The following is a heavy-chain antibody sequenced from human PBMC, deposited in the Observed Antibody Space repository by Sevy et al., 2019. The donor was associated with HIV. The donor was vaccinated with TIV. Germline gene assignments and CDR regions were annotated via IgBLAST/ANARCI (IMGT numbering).Heavy chain of an antibody. CDR3: ARDEGGEGSTINWFDP. CDR1: GDSVSSNSAA. Sequence: SQTLSLTCAISGDSVSSNSAAWNWIRQSPSRGLEWLGRTYYRSKWYNDYAVSVKSRITINPDTSKNQFSLQLNSVTPEYTAVYYCARDEGGEGSTINWFDPWGQGTLVSVSS. D-gene: IGHD1-26*01. CDR2: TYYRSKWYN. J-gene: IGHJ5*02. V-gene: IGHV6-1*01.